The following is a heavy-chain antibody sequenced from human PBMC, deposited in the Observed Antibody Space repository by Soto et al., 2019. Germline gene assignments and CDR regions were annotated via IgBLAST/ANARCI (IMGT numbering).Heavy chain of an antibody. D-gene: IGHD3-3*01. Sequence: QVQLQQWGAGLLKPSETLSLTCAVYGGSFSGYYWSWIRQPPGKGLEWRGEINHSGSTNYNPSLKSRVPTPVDPPKTQFSLKLSSVTAADTAGYYCARGEWRPARPGGWFDPWGQGTLVTVSS. CDR2: INHSGST. V-gene: IGHV4-34*01. J-gene: IGHJ5*02. CDR1: GGSFSGYY. CDR3: ARGEWRPARPGGWFDP.